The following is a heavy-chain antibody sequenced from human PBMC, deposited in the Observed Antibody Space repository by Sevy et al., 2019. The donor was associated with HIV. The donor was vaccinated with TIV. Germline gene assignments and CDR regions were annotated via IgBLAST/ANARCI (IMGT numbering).Heavy chain of an antibody. CDR3: AKGMRAGVNDAFDI. V-gene: IGHV3-30*18. D-gene: IGHD3-10*01. J-gene: IGHJ3*02. CDR2: ISYDGSNK. CDR1: GFTFSSYG. Sequence: GGSLRLSCAASGFTFSSYGMHWVRQAPGKGLEWVAVISYDGSNKQYADSVKGRFTISRDNSKNTLYLQLNSLRTEDTAVYYCAKGMRAGVNDAFDIWGQGTMVTVSS.